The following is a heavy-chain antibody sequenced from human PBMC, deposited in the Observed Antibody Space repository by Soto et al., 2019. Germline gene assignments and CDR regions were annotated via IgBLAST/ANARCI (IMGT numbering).Heavy chain of an antibody. D-gene: IGHD1-26*01. Sequence: QVQLVQSGAEVKKPGASVKVSCKASGYTFSSFAIHWVRQAPGQRLEWMGWINAGNGDTKYSQKFQGRVTIARDTAASTAYMERGSLTFDDTAVYYCARKVGARAYWGQGTLVTVSS. J-gene: IGHJ4*02. CDR3: ARKVGARAY. CDR1: GYTFSSFA. CDR2: INAGNGDT. V-gene: IGHV1-3*01.